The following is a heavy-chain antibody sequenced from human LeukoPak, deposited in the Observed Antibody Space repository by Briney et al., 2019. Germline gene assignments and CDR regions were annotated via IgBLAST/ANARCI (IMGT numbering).Heavy chain of an antibody. D-gene: IGHD3-22*01. CDR3: ARGGHDYYDSSGYGWFDP. CDR2: INTNTGNP. J-gene: IGHJ5*02. CDR1: GYTFTSYA. Sequence: ASVKVSCKASGYTFTSYAMNWVRQAPGQGLEWMGWINTNTGNPTYAQGFTGRFVFSLDTSVSTAYLQISSLKAEDTAVYYCARGGHDYYDSSGYGWFDPWGQGTLVTVSS. V-gene: IGHV7-4-1*02.